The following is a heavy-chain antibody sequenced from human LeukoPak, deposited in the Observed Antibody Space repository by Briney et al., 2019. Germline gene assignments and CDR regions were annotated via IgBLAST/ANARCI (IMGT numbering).Heavy chain of an antibody. CDR2: VLSRAGGGTI. CDR1: GFTFSNAW. V-gene: IGHV3-15*07. D-gene: IGHD5-12*01. J-gene: IGHJ4*02. Sequence: GGSLRLSCAGSGFTFSNAWMNWVRQAPGKGLEWVGRVLSRAGGGTIDYAAPVKGRFTTSRDDSRNTLFLEMSSLRTEDTAVYHCVTGGGYNGPEDWGQGALVTVSS. CDR3: VTGGGYNGPED.